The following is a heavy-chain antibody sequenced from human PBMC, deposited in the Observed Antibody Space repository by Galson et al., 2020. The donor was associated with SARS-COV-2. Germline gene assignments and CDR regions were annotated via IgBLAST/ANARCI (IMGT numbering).Heavy chain of an antibody. Sequence: GGSLRLSCAASGFTFSSYAMHWVRQAPGKGLEWVAVISYDGSNKYYADSVKGRFTISRDNSKNTLYLQMNSLRAEDTAVYYCARDTYYYDSSGYQLDYWGQGTLVTVSS. D-gene: IGHD3-22*01. CDR3: ARDTYYYDSSGYQLDY. V-gene: IGHV3-30*04. CDR1: GFTFSSYA. J-gene: IGHJ4*02. CDR2: ISYDGSNK.